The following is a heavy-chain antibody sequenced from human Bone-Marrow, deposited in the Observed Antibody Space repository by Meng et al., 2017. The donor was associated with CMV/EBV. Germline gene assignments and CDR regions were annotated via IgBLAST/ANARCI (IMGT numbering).Heavy chain of an antibody. J-gene: IGHJ6*02. V-gene: IGHV3-7*01. CDR2: IKQDGSEK. CDR1: GFTFSSYW. Sequence: GESLKISCAASGFTFSSYWMSWVRQAPGKGLEWVANIKQDGSEKYYVDSVKGRFTISRDNAKNSLYLQMNSLRAEDTAVYYCARAPRVRGVTSGMDVWGQETTVTVSS. CDR3: ARAPRVRGVTSGMDV. D-gene: IGHD3-10*01.